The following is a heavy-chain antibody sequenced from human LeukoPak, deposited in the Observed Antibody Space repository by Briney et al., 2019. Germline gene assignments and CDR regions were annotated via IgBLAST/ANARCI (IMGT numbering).Heavy chain of an antibody. CDR3: AKGPLMVRGGPHYYYGMDV. D-gene: IGHD3-10*01. J-gene: IGHJ6*02. CDR2: ISGSGGST. Sequence: HPGGSLRLSCAASGFTFSSYAMSWVHQAPGKGLEWVSAISGSGGSTYYADSVKGRFTISRDNSKNTLYLQMNSLRAEDTAVYYCAKGPLMVRGGPHYYYGMDVWGQGTTVTVSS. CDR1: GFTFSSYA. V-gene: IGHV3-23*01.